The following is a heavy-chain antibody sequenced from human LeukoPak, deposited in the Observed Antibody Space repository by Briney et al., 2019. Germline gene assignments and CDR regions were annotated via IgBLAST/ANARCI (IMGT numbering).Heavy chain of an antibody. J-gene: IGHJ4*02. Sequence: GGSLRLFCSASGFTFSGYAMSWVRQAPGKGLNWLSTITGGAENTYYADSVKGRFTISRDNSKNTVYLQMNSLRAEDTAVYYCAKVLSGSQDYWGQGTLVTVFS. CDR3: AKVLSGSQDY. CDR1: GFTFSGYA. CDR2: ITGGAENT. D-gene: IGHD1-26*01. V-gene: IGHV3-23*01.